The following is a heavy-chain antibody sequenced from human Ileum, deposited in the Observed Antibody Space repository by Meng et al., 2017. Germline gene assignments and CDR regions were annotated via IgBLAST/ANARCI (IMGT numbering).Heavy chain of an antibody. V-gene: IGHV4-61*08. CDR3: ARDHWGSLDY. Sequence: ESCPDRVWPSGALTLICTVSDGHVITSDYQWGWIRQPPGKGLGWIGYAGTNYNPSLKSRVTISVDTSKRQFSLKLTSVTAADTAVYYCARDHWGSLDYWGQGILVTVSS. J-gene: IGHJ4*02. CDR2: AGT. D-gene: IGHD7-27*01. CDR1: DGHVITSDYQ.